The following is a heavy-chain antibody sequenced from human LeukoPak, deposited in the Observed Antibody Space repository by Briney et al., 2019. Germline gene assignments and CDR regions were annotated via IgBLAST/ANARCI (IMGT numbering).Heavy chain of an antibody. CDR3: ARSQLPSPRSFDY. D-gene: IGHD2-2*01. V-gene: IGHV4-39*07. Sequence: PSETLSLTCTVSGGSISSSDFNWGWIRQPPGKGLEWIGVISYSGSTYYNPSLKSRVTISVDTSKNQFSLKLSSVTAADTAVYYCARSQLPSPRSFDYWGQGTLVTVSS. CDR1: GGSISSSDFN. CDR2: ISYSGST. J-gene: IGHJ4*02.